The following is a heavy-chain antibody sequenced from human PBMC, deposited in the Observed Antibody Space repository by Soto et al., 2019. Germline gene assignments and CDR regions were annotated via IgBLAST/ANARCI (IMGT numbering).Heavy chain of an antibody. J-gene: IGHJ1*01. CDR3: ARDASRDAEYFQH. CDR2: ISNDGSNK. CDR1: GFSFSSYA. Sequence: QVQLVESGGGVVQPGTSLRLSCATSGFSFSSYAMHWVRQAPGKGLQWVAVISNDGSNKYYADSVKGRFTISRDNSKNTLYLQMNSLRAEDTAVYYCARDASRDAEYFQHWGQGTLVTVSS. V-gene: IGHV3-30*03.